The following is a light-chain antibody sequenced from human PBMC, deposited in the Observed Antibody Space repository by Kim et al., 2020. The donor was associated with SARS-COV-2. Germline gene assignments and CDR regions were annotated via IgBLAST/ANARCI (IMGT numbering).Light chain of an antibody. Sequence: ASVGDRVIITCRASQGIAKDLAWFQQKPGKAPKSLVYGASSLQSGAPSRFSGSGSGTEFTLTITSLQPEDFAAYFCQQYNSYPLTFGGGTKVDIK. CDR1: QGIAKD. CDR3: QQYNSYPLT. V-gene: IGKV1-16*01. J-gene: IGKJ4*01. CDR2: GAS.